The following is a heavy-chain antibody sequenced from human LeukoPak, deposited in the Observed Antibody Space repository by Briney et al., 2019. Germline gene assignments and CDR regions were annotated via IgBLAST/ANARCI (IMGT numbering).Heavy chain of an antibody. J-gene: IGHJ4*02. CDR3: ARETLNYYDSSGYYPDY. CDR2: IKQDGSEK. CDR1: GFTFSNYW. D-gene: IGHD3-22*01. Sequence: GGSLRLSCAASGFTFSNYWMSWVRQAPGKGLEWVANIKQDGSEKYYEDSVKGRFTISRDNAKNSLYPQMNSLRAEDTAVYYCARETLNYYDSSGYYPDYWGQGTLVTVSS. V-gene: IGHV3-7*01.